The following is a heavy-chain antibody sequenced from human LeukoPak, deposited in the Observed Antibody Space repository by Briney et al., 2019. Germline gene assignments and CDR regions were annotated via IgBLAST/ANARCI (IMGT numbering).Heavy chain of an antibody. CDR2: IYTSGST. CDR3: ARVLSSSGYCSGGSCYYFDY. CDR1: GASISSYY. Sequence: SETLSLTCTVSGASISSYYGSWIRQPAGKGLEWIGRIYTSGSTNYNPSLKSRVTMSVDTSKNQFSLRLSSVTAADTAVYYCARVLSSSGYCSGGSCYYFDYWGQGTLVTVSS. D-gene: IGHD2-15*01. V-gene: IGHV4-4*07. J-gene: IGHJ4*02.